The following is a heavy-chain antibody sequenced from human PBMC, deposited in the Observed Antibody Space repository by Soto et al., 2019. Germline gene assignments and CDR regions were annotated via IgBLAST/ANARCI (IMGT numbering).Heavy chain of an antibody. CDR3: ARGVPVPGGGYYGMDV. CDR1: GYTFTVYY. J-gene: IGHJ6*02. CDR2: INPNSGGT. Sequence: ASLKVSCKASGYTFTVYYMHWVRQAPGQGLEWMGWINPNSGGTNYAQKFQGWVTMTRDTSISTAYMELSRLRSDDTAVYYCARGVPVPGGGYYGMDVWGQGTTVTVSS. V-gene: IGHV1-2*04. D-gene: IGHD2-2*01.